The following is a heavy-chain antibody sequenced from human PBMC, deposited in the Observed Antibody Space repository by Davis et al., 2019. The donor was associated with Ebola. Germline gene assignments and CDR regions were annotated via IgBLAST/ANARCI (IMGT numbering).Heavy chain of an antibody. Sequence: PSETLSLTCAVSGDSIRLSTYDWGGDWVRQPPGKGLEWIGSIYYSGTTYYNSSLKSRVTMSVDTSKNQFSLKLSSVTAADQAVYYCVISAPAFDFWGQGTLVTVSP. CDR3: VISAPAFDF. V-gene: IGHV4-39*01. D-gene: IGHD6-25*01. J-gene: IGHJ4*02. CDR2: IYYSGTT. CDR1: GDSIRLSTYD.